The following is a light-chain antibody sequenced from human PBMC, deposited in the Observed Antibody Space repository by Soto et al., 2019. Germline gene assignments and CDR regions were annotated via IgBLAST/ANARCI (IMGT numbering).Light chain of an antibody. CDR2: QDN. J-gene: IGLJ2*01. CDR1: KLGDKY. CDR3: QAWGSSTVV. V-gene: IGLV3-1*01. Sequence: SSELTQPPSVSVSPGQTASITCSGNKLGDKYTHWYQQKPGQSPVLVIFQDNKRPSGIPERFSGSNFGNTATLTISGTQAMDEADYYCQAWGSSTVVFGGGTQLTVL.